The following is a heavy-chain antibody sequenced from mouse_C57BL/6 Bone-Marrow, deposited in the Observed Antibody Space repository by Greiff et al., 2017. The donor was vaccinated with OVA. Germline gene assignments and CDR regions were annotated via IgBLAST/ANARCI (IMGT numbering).Heavy chain of an antibody. CDR1: GYTFTSYW. J-gene: IGHJ1*03. CDR3: ARLIYYDCGWYFDV. CDR2: IYPGSGST. D-gene: IGHD2-4*01. V-gene: IGHV1-55*01. Sequence: VQLQQPGAELVKPGASVKMSCKASGYTFTSYWITWVKQRPGQGLEWIGEIYPGSGSTNYNEKFKSKATLTVDTSSSTAYMQLSSLTSEDSAVYYCARLIYYDCGWYFDVWGTGTTVTVSS.